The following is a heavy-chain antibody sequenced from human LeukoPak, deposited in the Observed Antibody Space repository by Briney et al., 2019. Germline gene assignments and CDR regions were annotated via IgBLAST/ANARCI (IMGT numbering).Heavy chain of an antibody. Sequence: ASVKVSCKASGYTFTSYDINWVRQATGQGLEWMGWMNPNSGNTGYAQKFQGRVTMTRNTSISTAYMELSSLRSEDTAVYYCARDGGGLTTVVTPLAQFGNYYYYYMDVWGKGTTVTVSS. D-gene: IGHD4-23*01. CDR3: ARDGGGLTTVVTPLAQFGNYYYYYMDV. V-gene: IGHV1-8*01. CDR2: MNPNSGNT. J-gene: IGHJ6*03. CDR1: GYTFTSYD.